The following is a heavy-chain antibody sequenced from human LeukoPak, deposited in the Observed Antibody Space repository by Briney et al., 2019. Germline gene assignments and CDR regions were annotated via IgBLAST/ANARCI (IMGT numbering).Heavy chain of an antibody. V-gene: IGHV4-34*01. CDR3: ARDGNYYGSGSYSNWFDP. D-gene: IGHD3-10*01. CDR2: INHSGST. J-gene: IGHJ5*02. Sequence: PSETLSLTCAVYGGSFSGYYWSWIRQPPGKGLEWIGEINHSGSTNYNPSLKSRVTISVDTSKNQFSLKLRSVTAADTAVYYCARDGNYYGSGSYSNWFDPWGQGTLVTVSS. CDR1: GGSFSGYY.